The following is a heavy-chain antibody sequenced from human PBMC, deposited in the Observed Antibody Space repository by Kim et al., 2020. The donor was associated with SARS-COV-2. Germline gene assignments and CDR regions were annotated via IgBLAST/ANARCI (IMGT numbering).Heavy chain of an antibody. CDR2: INHSGST. D-gene: IGHD6-13*01. J-gene: IGHJ5*02. Sequence: SETLSLTCAVYGGSFSGYYWSWIRQPPGKGLEWIGEINHSGSTNYNPSLKSRVTISVDTSKNQFSLKLSSVTAADTAVYYCARDLYSSSWASSYNWFDPWGQGTLVTVSS. CDR3: ARDLYSSSWASSYNWFDP. V-gene: IGHV4-34*01. CDR1: GGSFSGYY.